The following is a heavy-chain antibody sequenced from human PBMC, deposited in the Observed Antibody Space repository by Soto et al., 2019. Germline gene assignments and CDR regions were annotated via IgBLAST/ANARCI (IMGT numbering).Heavy chain of an antibody. CDR1: GFTFTDYV. J-gene: IGHJ6*02. Sequence: GGSLRLSCVASGFTFTDYVMSWVRQVPGKGLEWVSSISDGGERTDYRDSVRGRFTISRDNARFTLHLQMNSLRVDDTATYCCARDRSPDFGLDVWGQGTTVTVSS. CDR2: ISDGGERT. V-gene: IGHV3-23*01. CDR3: ARDRSPDFGLDV. D-gene: IGHD3-3*01.